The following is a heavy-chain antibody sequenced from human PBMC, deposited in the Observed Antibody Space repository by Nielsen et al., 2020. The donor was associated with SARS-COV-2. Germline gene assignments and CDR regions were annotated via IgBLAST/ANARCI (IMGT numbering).Heavy chain of an antibody. D-gene: IGHD6-19*01. V-gene: IGHV3-11*03. J-gene: IGHJ4*02. CDR3: ARLDLSWSRGWYNSLCQDY. CDR2: ISSSSSYT. Sequence: VRQMPGKGLEWVSYISSSSSYTNYADSVKGRFTISRDNAKNSLYLQMNSLRAEDTAVYYCARLDLSWSRGWYNSLCQDYWGQGTLVTVSS.